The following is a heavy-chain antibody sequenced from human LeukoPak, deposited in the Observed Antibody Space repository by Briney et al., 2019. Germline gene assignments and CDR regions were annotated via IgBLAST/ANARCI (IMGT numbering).Heavy chain of an antibody. CDR1: GYTFTGYY. D-gene: IGHD3-16*01. CDR3: ARLGGEIDAFDY. V-gene: IGHV1-2*02. CDR2: MNPNSGGT. J-gene: IGHJ4*02. Sequence: ASVKVSCKASGYTFTGYYMHWVRQAPGQGLEWMGWMNPNSGGTNYAQKFQGRVTMTRDTSISTAYMELSRLRSDDTAVYYCARLGGEIDAFDYWGQGTLVTVSS.